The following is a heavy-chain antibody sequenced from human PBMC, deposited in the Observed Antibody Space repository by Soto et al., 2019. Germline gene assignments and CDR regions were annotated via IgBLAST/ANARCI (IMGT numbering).Heavy chain of an antibody. CDR1: GFTFSSYA. V-gene: IGHV3-30-3*01. CDR2: ISYDGSNK. J-gene: IGHJ6*02. CDR3: ARDLSRPYDFWSGLDGMDV. D-gene: IGHD3-3*01. Sequence: GGSLRLSCAASGFTFSSYAMHWVRQAPGKGLEWVAVISYDGSNKYYADSVKGRFTISRDNSKNTLYLQMNSLRAEDTAVYYCARDLSRPYDFWSGLDGMDVWGQGTTVTVSS.